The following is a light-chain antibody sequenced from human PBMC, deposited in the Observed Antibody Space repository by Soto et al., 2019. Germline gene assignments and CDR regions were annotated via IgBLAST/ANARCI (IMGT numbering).Light chain of an antibody. CDR1: SSDVGGYNY. J-gene: IGLJ1*01. Sequence: QSALTQPASVSGSPGQSITISCTGTSSDVGGYNYVSWYQQHPGKAPKLMIYEVSNRPSGVSNRFSGSKSGNTASLTISGLQAEAEPDYYCTSYTSSSIDYVFGTGTKLTVL. V-gene: IGLV2-14*01. CDR3: TSYTSSSIDYV. CDR2: EVS.